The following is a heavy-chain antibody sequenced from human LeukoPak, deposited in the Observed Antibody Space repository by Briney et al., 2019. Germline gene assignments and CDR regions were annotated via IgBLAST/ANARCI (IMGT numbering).Heavy chain of an antibody. CDR2: IKQDGSEK. CDR1: GFTFSSYW. J-gene: IGHJ4*02. Sequence: GGSLRLSCAASGFTFSSYWMNWVRQVPGKGLEWVANIKQDGSEKFYVDSVKGRFTISRDNAKNSLYLQMNSLRAEDTAVYYCARAVSSGYYNLYFDYWGQGTLVTVSS. CDR3: ARAVSSGYYNLYFDY. V-gene: IGHV3-7*04. D-gene: IGHD3-22*01.